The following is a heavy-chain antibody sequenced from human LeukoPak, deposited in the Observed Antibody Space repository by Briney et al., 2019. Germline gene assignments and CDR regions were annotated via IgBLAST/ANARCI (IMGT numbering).Heavy chain of an antibody. V-gene: IGHV4-39*01. CDR2: IYYSGST. CDR1: GGSISSSSYY. D-gene: IGHD4-23*01. CDR3: ARTRWLPHWFDP. Sequence: SETLSLTCTVSGGSISSSSYYWGWIRQPPGNGLEWIGSIYYSGSTYYNPSLKSRVTISVDTSKNQFSLKLSSVTAADTAVYYCARTRWLPHWFDPWGQGTLVTVSS. J-gene: IGHJ5*02.